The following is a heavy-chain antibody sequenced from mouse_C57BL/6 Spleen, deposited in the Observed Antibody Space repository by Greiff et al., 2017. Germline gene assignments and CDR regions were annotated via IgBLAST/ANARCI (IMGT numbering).Heavy chain of an antibody. V-gene: IGHV1-72*01. Sequence: QVQLKESGPELVKPGASVKISCKASGYAFTSYWMHWVKQRPGRGLEWIRRIDPNSGGTKYNEKFKSKATLTVDKPSSTAYMQLSSLTSEDSAVYYCARGAVIMSMDYWGQGTSVTVSS. CDR2: IDPNSGGT. D-gene: IGHD1-1*01. CDR3: ARGAVIMSMDY. J-gene: IGHJ4*01. CDR1: GYAFTSYW.